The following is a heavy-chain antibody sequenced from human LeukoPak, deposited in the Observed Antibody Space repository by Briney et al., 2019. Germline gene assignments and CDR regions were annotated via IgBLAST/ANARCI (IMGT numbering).Heavy chain of an antibody. CDR1: GGSISSSSYY. J-gene: IGHJ3*02. Sequence: SETLSLTCTVSGGSISSSSYYWGWIRQPPGKGLERIGTLYYSGSTYYNPSLKSRVTISVDTSKNQFSLKLSSVTAADTAVYYCASRYCGGDCYGRVDAFDIWGQGTMVIVSS. D-gene: IGHD2-21*02. CDR3: ASRYCGGDCYGRVDAFDI. CDR2: LYYSGST. V-gene: IGHV4-39*01.